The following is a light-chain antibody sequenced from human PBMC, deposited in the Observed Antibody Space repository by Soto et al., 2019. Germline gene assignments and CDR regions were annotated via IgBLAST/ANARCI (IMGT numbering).Light chain of an antibody. CDR2: DAS. Sequence: AIQLTQSPSSLSASVGDRVTITCRASQGISSALAWYQQKPGKAPTLLIYDASSLESGVPSRFSGSGSGTDFTLTISRLQPEDFATYYCQQFNSYSITFGQGTRLEIK. CDR3: QQFNSYSIT. V-gene: IGKV1-13*02. J-gene: IGKJ5*01. CDR1: QGISSA.